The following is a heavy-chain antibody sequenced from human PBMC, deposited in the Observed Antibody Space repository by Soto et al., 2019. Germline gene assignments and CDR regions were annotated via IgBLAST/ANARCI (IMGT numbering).Heavy chain of an antibody. J-gene: IGHJ5*02. CDR1: GFTFSDYA. CDR3: ARVERPQHLLTGFDN. D-gene: IGHD6-6*01. CDR2: IRPDGSNR. V-gene: IGHV3-33*01. Sequence: QVQLVESGGGVVQPGWSLRLSCVTSGFTFSDYAMHWVRQAPGKGLEWVAVIRPDGSNRYYADSVKGRFTISRDISKNTLYLQMSSLRADDTAVYFCARVERPQHLLTGFDNWGQGTLVTVSS.